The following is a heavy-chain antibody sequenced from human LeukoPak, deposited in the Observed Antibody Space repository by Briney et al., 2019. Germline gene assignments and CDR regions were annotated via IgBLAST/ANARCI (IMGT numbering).Heavy chain of an antibody. V-gene: IGHV1-18*01. D-gene: IGHD4-23*01. Sequence: ASVKVSCKASGYTFASYGIGWVRQAPGQGLEWMGWISAYNGNTNYAQKLQGRVTMTTDTSTSTAYMELRSLRSDDTAVYYCARVPVTTVAAPRDYWGQGTLVTVSS. CDR1: GYTFASYG. J-gene: IGHJ4*02. CDR2: ISAYNGNT. CDR3: ARVPVTTVAAPRDY.